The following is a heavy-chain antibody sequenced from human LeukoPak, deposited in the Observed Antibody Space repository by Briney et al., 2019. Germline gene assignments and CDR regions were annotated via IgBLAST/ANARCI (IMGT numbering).Heavy chain of an antibody. J-gene: IGHJ4*02. Sequence: SETLSLTCAVYGGSFSGYYWSWIRQPPGKGLEWIGEINHSGSTNYNPSLKSRVTISVDTSKNQFSLKLSSVTVADTAVYYCARLKWLRVLDYWGQGTLVTVSS. CDR3: ARLKWLRVLDY. CDR2: INHSGST. V-gene: IGHV4-34*01. D-gene: IGHD5-12*01. CDR1: GGSFSGYY.